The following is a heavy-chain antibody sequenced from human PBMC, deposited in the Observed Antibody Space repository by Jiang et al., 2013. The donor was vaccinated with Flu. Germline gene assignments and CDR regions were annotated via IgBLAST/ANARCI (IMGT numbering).Heavy chain of an antibody. D-gene: IGHD3-22*01. V-gene: IGHV1-24*01. CDR2: FDPEDGET. Sequence: SGAEVKKPGASVKVSCKVSGYTLTELSMHWVRQAPGKGLEWMGGFDPEDGETIYAQKFQGRVTMTEDTSTDTAYMELSSLRSEDTAVYYCATDRYYYDSSGYSFDYWGQGSLVTVSS. CDR1: GYTLTELS. J-gene: IGHJ4*02. CDR3: ATDRYYYDSSGYSFDY.